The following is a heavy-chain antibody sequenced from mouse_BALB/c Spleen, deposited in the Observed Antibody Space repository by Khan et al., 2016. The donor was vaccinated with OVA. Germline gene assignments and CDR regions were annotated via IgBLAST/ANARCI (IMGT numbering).Heavy chain of an antibody. CDR3: ARQPYYHYNVMDY. J-gene: IGHJ4*01. CDR2: MWSDGST. D-gene: IGHD2-4*01. Sequence: QVQLKQSGPRLVAPSQSLSITCTISGLSLTNSGIHWVRQPPGKGLEWLVLMWSDGSTTYNSALKSRLTISKDNSKSQVFLKMNSLQTDDTAMYFCARQPYYHYNVMDYWGQGTSVTVSS. V-gene: IGHV2-6-1*01. CDR1: GLSLTNSG.